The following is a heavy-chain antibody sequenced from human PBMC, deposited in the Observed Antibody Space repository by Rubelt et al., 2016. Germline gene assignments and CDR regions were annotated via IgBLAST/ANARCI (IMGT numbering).Heavy chain of an antibody. CDR3: APTDSSVYYFIY. CDR1: GGSISGFY. V-gene: IGHV4-59*03. J-gene: IGHJ4*02. D-gene: IGHD3-22*01. Sequence: QLQESGPGLVKPSETLSLTCTVSGGSISGFYWTWIRQPPGKGLEWIGYSYYGGSTNYIPSLKSRVTISLDTSKNQFVSIISSVISADTAIYYCAPTDSSVYYFIYSRPLTRIIVSS. CDR2: SYYGGST.